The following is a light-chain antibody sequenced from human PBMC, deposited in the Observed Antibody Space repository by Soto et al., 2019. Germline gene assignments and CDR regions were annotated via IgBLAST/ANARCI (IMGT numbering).Light chain of an antibody. V-gene: IGKV3-20*01. CDR2: DAS. Sequence: EIVLTQSPGTLSLSPGERATLSCRASQSISNNYLAWYQQTPGQAPRLLIYDASNRAAGIPDRFSGSGSGTDFTLTISRLEPEDFGVYHCQQYGGSPRTFGQGTKV. J-gene: IGKJ1*01. CDR3: QQYGGSPRT. CDR1: QSISNNY.